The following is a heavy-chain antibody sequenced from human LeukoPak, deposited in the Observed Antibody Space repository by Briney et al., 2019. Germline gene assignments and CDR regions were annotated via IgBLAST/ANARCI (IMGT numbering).Heavy chain of an antibody. CDR1: GFTFSRYA. J-gene: IGHJ3*02. CDR2: ILYDGSNK. D-gene: IGHD6-19*01. V-gene: IGHV3-30-3*01. Sequence: GGSLRLSCAASGFTFSRYAMYWVRQAPGKGLEWVAVILYDGSNKYYADSVKGRFTISRDNSKNTLYLQMNSLRAEDTAVYYCAKAVRLDDAFDIWGQGTMVTVSS. CDR3: AKAVRLDDAFDI.